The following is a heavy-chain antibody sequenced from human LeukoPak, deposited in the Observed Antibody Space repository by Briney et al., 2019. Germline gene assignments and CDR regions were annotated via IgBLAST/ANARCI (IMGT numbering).Heavy chain of an antibody. CDR1: GFTFGDYI. V-gene: IGHV3-49*03. J-gene: IGHJ6*03. CDR2: IRTKSSSGTT. Sequence: PGGSLRLSCTSSGFTFGDYIMIWFRQALGKGLEWVGFIRTKSSSGTTEYAASAKGRFTISRDDFKSITYLQMNSLETEDTAVYYCARVSRSAVAVYYYYMDVWGKGTTVIVSS. CDR3: ARVSRSAVAVYYYYMDV. D-gene: IGHD6-19*01.